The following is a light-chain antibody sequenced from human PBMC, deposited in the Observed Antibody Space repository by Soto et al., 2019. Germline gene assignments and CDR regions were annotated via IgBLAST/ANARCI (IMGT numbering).Light chain of an antibody. Sequence: QTVVTQSPSASASLGASVKLTCTLSSGHSSFAIAWHQQQPEKGPRYLMKLNSDGSHSKGDGIPDRFSGSRSGAERYLTISNLQSEDEADYYCQTWGTGIRVFGGGTKLTVL. CDR2: LNSDGSH. CDR3: QTWGTGIRV. CDR1: SGHSSFA. V-gene: IGLV4-69*01. J-gene: IGLJ2*01.